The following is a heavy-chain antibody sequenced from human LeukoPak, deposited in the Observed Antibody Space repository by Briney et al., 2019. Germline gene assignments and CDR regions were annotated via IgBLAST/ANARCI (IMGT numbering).Heavy chain of an antibody. V-gene: IGHV3-23*01. CDR3: ANMVGHIRNFDWLCPSFDY. D-gene: IGHD3-9*01. CDR1: GFTFSSYA. J-gene: IGHJ4*02. CDR2: ISGSGGST. Sequence: GGSLRLSCAASGFTFSSYAMSWVRQAPGKGLEWVSAISGSGGSTYYADSVKGRFTISRDNSKNTLYLQMNSLRAEDTAVYQFANMVGHIRNFDWLCPSFDYWGQGTLVTVSS.